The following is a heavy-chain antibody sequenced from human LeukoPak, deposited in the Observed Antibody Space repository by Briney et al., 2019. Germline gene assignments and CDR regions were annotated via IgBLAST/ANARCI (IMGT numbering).Heavy chain of an antibody. CDR3: PTGRKHRYSGPRYFDL. CDR2: INNSGSN. D-gene: IGHD4-11*01. Sequence: SETLSLTCAVFVGSFSGYYWSWIRQPPGKRLEWIGEINNSGSNNYNQSLKRRVTISVDTSKNQFSLNLSSVTAADTPVYYCPTGRKHRYSGPRYFDLWGRGTLVTVSS. V-gene: IGHV4-34*01. CDR1: VGSFSGYY. J-gene: IGHJ2*01.